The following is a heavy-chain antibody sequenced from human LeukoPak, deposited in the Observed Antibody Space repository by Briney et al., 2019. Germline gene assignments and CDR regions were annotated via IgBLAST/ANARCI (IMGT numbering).Heavy chain of an antibody. J-gene: IGHJ4*02. V-gene: IGHV3-7*01. CDR2: IKQDGSEK. CDR3: ARQGPSIVVSGGGYYFDY. CDR1: GFTFSSYW. D-gene: IGHD3-22*01. Sequence: PGGSLRLSCAASGFTFSSYWMTWVRQAPGKGLEWVADIKQDGSEKYYVDSVKGRFTISRDNAKNSLYLQMNSLRAEDTAVYYCARQGPSIVVSGGGYYFDYWGQGTLVTVSS.